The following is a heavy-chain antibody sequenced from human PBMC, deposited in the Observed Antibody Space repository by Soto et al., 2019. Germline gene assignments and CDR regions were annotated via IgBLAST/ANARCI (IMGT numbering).Heavy chain of an antibody. CDR3: AREGMTTVTTRELWFAFDI. J-gene: IGHJ3*02. D-gene: IGHD4-17*01. V-gene: IGHV3-11*01. CDR1: GFTFSDYY. CDR2: ISSSGSTI. Sequence: QVQLVESGGGLVKPGGSLRLSCAASGFTFSDYYMSWIRQAPGKGREWVSYISSSGSTIYYADSVKGRFTISRDNAKNSLYLQMNSLRAEDTAVYYCAREGMTTVTTRELWFAFDIWGQGTMVTVSS.